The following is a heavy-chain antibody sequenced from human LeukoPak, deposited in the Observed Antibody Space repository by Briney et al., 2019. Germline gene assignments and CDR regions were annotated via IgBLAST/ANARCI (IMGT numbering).Heavy chain of an antibody. CDR1: GFTFSGYA. CDR3: AKDPNGDYIGAFDF. J-gene: IGHJ3*01. V-gene: IGHV3-23*01. CDR2: ITANGGYT. D-gene: IGHD4-17*01. Sequence: GGSLRLSCAASGFTFSGYAMNWVRQAPGKGLEWVSAITANGGYTLYADAVKGRFAVSRDNSKNTLYLQINSLRPEDTAMYYCAKDPNGDYIGAFDFWGQGTMVTVSS.